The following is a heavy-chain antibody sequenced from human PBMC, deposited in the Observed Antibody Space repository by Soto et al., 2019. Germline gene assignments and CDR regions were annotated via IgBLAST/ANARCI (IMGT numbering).Heavy chain of an antibody. D-gene: IGHD6-19*01. J-gene: IGHJ6*02. CDR3: ARDFGYSSGWSQTLYYYYGMDV. CDR1: GFTFISYA. CDR2: ISYDGSNK. Sequence: WGSLRLSCAASGFTFISYAIHCVRHSPFKWLEWVAVISYDGSNKYYADSVKGRFTISRDNSKNTLYLQMNSLRAEDTAVYYCARDFGYSSGWSQTLYYYYGMDVWGQGTTVTVSS. V-gene: IGHV3-30-3*01.